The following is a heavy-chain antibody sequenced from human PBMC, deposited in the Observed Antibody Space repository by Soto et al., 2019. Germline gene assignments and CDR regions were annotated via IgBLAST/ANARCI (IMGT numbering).Heavy chain of an antibody. Sequence: PSETLSLTCAVYGGSFSGYYWSWIRQPPGKGLEWIGEINHSGSTNYNPSLKSRVTISVDTSKNQFSLKLSSVTAADTAVYYCAREGGSSDAFDIWGQGTMVTVSS. V-gene: IGHV4-34*01. CDR2: INHSGST. J-gene: IGHJ3*02. D-gene: IGHD1-26*01. CDR1: GGSFSGYY. CDR3: AREGGSSDAFDI.